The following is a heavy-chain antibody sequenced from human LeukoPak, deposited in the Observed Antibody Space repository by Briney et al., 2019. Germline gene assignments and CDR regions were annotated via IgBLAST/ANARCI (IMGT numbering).Heavy chain of an antibody. CDR2: ISGSGGST. Sequence: GGSLRLSCAASGFTFSSYAMSWVRQAPGKGLEWVSAISGSGGSTYYADSVKGRFTISRDNSKNTLYLQMNSLRAEDTAVYYCAKDGYYYDSSGPIDYWGQGTLVTVSS. V-gene: IGHV3-23*01. D-gene: IGHD3-22*01. CDR1: GFTFSSYA. CDR3: AKDGYYYDSSGPIDY. J-gene: IGHJ4*02.